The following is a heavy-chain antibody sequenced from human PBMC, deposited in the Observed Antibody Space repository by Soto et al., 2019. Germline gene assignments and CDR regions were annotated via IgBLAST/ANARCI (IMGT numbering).Heavy chain of an antibody. D-gene: IGHD5-18*01. J-gene: IGHJ4*02. V-gene: IGHV1-18*01. CDR1: GYTDTTYG. CDR2: ISPYNGKT. Sequence: QVQLVQSGGEVKKAGASVKVSCKASGYTDTTYGLNWVRQAPGQGLEWMGWISPYNGKTKFAQKVQGRVTLTTDTSTSTAYMELRSLRSDDTAVYYCAGRYADPSSVAGFDCWGQGTLVIVSS. CDR3: AGRYADPSSVAGFDC.